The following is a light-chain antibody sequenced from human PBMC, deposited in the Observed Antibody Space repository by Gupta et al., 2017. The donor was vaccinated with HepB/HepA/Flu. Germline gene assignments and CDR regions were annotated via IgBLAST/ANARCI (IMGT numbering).Light chain of an antibody. CDR2: RNS. CDR1: RSNIGAGCD. CDR3: QSYDSSLSGSKV. J-gene: IGLJ2*01. V-gene: IGLV1-40*01. Sequence: QSVLTQPPSVSGAPGRRVTISCTGSRSNIGAGCDVHWYQQLPGTAPKLLIYRNSNRPSGVPDGFSGSKSGTSASLAITGLQAEDEADYYCQSYDSSLSGSKVFGGGTKLTVL.